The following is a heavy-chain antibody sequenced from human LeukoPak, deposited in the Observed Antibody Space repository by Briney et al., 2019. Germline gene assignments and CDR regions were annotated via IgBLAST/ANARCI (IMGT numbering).Heavy chain of an antibody. CDR3: ARVSYDSSGYYFWSLDY. V-gene: IGHV1-18*01. J-gene: IGHJ4*02. CDR1: GYTFTSYG. Sequence: ASVKVSCKASGYTFTSYGISWVRQAPGQGLEWMGWISAYNGNTNYAQKLQGRVTMTTDTSTSTAYMELRSLRSDDTAVYYCARVSYDSSGYYFWSLDYWGQGTLVTVSS. D-gene: IGHD3-22*01. CDR2: ISAYNGNT.